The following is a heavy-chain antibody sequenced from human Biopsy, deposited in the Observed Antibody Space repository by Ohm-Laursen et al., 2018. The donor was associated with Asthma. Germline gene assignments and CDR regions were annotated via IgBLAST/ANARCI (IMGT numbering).Heavy chain of an antibody. CDR3: ARLTGNFRIDY. Sequence: GTLSLTCSVAGGSISISGFYWGWIRQPPGKGLEWIGSIHYSGSTYFNPSLKSRVTILVDTSKNQFSLKVDSVTAADTAVYYCARLTGNFRIDYWGQGTLVTVSS. CDR1: GGSISISGFY. J-gene: IGHJ4*02. V-gene: IGHV4-39*01. CDR2: IHYSGST. D-gene: IGHD4-23*01.